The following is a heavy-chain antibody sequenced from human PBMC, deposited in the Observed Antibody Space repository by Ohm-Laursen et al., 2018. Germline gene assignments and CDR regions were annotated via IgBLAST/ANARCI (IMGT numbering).Heavy chain of an antibody. CDR2: INHSRST. V-gene: IGHV4-34*01. D-gene: IGHD6-19*01. J-gene: IGHJ4*02. CDR3: ARGFSGWWGRIDY. Sequence: PSQTLSLTWAVYGGSFSGYYWNWIRQPPGKGLEWIGEINHSRSTKYNSSFKSRVTISVDTSKNQFSLKLSSVTAADTAVYYCARGFSGWWGRIDYWGQGILVTVSS. CDR1: GGSFSGYY.